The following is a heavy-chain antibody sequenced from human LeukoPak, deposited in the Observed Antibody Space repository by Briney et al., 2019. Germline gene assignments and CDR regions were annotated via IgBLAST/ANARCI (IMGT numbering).Heavy chain of an antibody. D-gene: IGHD3-10*02. CDR1: RGSISNADYY. CDR3: ASSYYYVFGY. J-gene: IGHJ4*02. Sequence: SETLSLTCTVSRGSISNADYYWSWIRQNPGKGLEWIGYIYYSGSTYYNPSLKSRVTISVDTSKNQFSLKLSSVTAADTAVYYCASSYYYVFGYWGQGTLVTVSS. CDR2: IYYSGST. V-gene: IGHV4-31*03.